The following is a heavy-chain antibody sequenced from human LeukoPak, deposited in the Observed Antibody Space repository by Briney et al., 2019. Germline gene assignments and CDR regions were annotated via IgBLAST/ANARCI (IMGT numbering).Heavy chain of an antibody. J-gene: IGHJ4*02. D-gene: IGHD3-9*01. Sequence: FQGRVTITRDTSASTAYMELSSLRSEDTAVYYCARGREDFDWLCHYWGQGTQVTVSS. V-gene: IGHV1-3*01. CDR3: ARGREDFDWLCHY.